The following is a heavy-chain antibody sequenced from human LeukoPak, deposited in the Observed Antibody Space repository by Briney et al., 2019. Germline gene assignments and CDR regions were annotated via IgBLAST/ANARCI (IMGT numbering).Heavy chain of an antibody. Sequence: ASVNVSCKASGYTFTSYAMHWVRQAPGQRLEGMGWINAGNGNTKYSQKFQGRVTITRDTSASTAYMELSSLRSEDTAVYYCARDPIGSSWPYYFDYWGQGTLVTVSS. V-gene: IGHV1-3*01. CDR2: INAGNGNT. CDR1: GYTFTSYA. D-gene: IGHD6-13*01. J-gene: IGHJ4*02. CDR3: ARDPIGSSWPYYFDY.